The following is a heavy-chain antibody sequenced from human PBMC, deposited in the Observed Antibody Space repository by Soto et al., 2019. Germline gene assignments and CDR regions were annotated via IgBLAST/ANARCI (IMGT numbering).Heavy chain of an antibody. CDR2: ISGSGGST. D-gene: IGHD3-9*01. J-gene: IGHJ4*02. CDR3: AKDKGISRSFDWLRQPDY. CDR1: GFTFSSYA. V-gene: IGHV3-23*01. Sequence: GGSLRLSCAASGFTFSSYAMSWVRQAPGKGLEWVSAISGSGGSTYYADSVKGRFTISRDNSKNTLYLQMNSLRAEDTAVYYCAKDKGISRSFDWLRQPDYWRQGTLVTAPQ.